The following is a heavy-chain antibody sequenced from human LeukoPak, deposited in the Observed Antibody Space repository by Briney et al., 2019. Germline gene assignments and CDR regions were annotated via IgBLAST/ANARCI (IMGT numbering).Heavy chain of an antibody. Sequence: GGSLRLSCAASGFTFSSYGMHWVRQAPGKGLEWVAFVRYDGSNKYYADSVKGRFTISRDNSKNTLYLQMNSLRPEDSAVYYCAKDPLGRYGGYLGGQGTLVIVSS. CDR1: GFTFSSYG. D-gene: IGHD4-23*01. V-gene: IGHV3-30*02. J-gene: IGHJ4*02. CDR2: VRYDGSNK. CDR3: AKDPLGRYGGYL.